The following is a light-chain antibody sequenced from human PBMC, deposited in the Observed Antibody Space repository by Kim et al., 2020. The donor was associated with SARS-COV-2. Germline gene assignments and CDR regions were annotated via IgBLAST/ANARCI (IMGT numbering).Light chain of an antibody. Sequence: EIVLKQFPGTLSLSPGERATLSCRASQSVSSSFLAWYQQKPGQAPRLLIYAASSRATGIPDRFSGSGSGTDFTLTITRLEPEDFAVYYCQQYVSSHSFGQGTKLEI. CDR2: AAS. CDR1: QSVSSSF. CDR3: QQYVSSHS. J-gene: IGKJ2*03. V-gene: IGKV3-20*01.